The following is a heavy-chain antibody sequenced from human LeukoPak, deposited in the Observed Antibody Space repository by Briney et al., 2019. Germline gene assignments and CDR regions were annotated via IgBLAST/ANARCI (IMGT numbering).Heavy chain of an antibody. Sequence: SETLSLTCNVSGDSISTYYWSWIRQPPGKGLDWIGHIYYSGSTDHNPSLMSRVTVSVDTSKNQFSLRLSSVTAADTAVYYCARGGLRGYSYGQRFDYWGQGILVTVSS. CDR3: ARGGLRGYSYGQRFDY. CDR1: GDSISTYY. CDR2: IYYSGST. D-gene: IGHD5-18*01. V-gene: IGHV4-59*12. J-gene: IGHJ4*02.